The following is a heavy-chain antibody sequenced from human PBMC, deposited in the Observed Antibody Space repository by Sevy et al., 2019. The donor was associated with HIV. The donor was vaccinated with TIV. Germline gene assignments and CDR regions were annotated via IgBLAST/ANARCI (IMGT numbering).Heavy chain of an antibody. CDR1: GYSFTSYW. J-gene: IGHJ4*02. CDR2: IYPGHSDT. D-gene: IGHD2-2*01. Sequence: VKSLKISCKGSGYSFTSYWIGWVRQMSGKGLQLMGIIYPGHSDTRHSPSFQGQVTTSADKSISTAYLQWSSLKASDTAMYYCARDTAPHCSRTSCNRASDRFFDYWGQGTLVTVSS. V-gene: IGHV5-51*01. CDR3: ARDTAPHCSRTSCNRASDRFFDY.